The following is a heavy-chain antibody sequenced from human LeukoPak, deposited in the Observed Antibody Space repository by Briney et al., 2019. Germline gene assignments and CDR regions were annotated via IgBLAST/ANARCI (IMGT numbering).Heavy chain of an antibody. CDR2: MYHSGDT. D-gene: IGHD2-2*01. CDR3: ARDAVSGQLLIPRYSYFQH. Sequence: PSETLSLTCTVSGYSVSSGYYWGWIRQPPGKGLEWIGSMYHSGDTYYNPSLKSRVTISVDTSKNQLSLKLSSVTAADTAVYYCARDAVSGQLLIPRYSYFQHWGQGTLVTVSS. V-gene: IGHV4-38-2*02. CDR1: GYSVSSGYY. J-gene: IGHJ1*01.